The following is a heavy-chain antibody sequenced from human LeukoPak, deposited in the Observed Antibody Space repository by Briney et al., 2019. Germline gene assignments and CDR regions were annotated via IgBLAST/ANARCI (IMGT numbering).Heavy chain of an antibody. V-gene: IGHV4-4*02. D-gene: IGHD3-10*01. CDR3: ARQTGSGLFILP. Sequence: SETLSLTCAVSGGSISSSNWWSWVRQPPGKGLEWIGEIYHSGSTNYNPSLKSRVSISVDTSKNQFSLRLTSVTAADTAVYYCARQTGSGLFILPGGQGKLVTVSS. CDR1: GGSISSSNW. CDR2: IYHSGST. J-gene: IGHJ4*02.